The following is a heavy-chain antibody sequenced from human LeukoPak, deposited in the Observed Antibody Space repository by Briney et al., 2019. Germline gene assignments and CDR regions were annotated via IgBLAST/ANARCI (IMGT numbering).Heavy chain of an antibody. V-gene: IGHV3-21*01. D-gene: IGHD3-16*01. CDR1: GFTFSSYT. J-gene: IGHJ4*02. CDR2: ISSSSSYI. CDR3: ARRGGIHLDYFDY. Sequence: GGSLRLSCAASGFTFSSYTMNWVRQAPGKGLEWVSSISSSSSYIYYADSVKGRFTISRDNAKNSLFLQMNSLRAEDTAVYYCARRGGIHLDYFDYWGQGTLVTVSS.